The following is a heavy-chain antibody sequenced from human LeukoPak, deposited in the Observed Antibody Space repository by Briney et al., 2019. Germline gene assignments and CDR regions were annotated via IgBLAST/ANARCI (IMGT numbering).Heavy chain of an antibody. CDR3: ARVGDRSGSSFLFKRGKYTYYYYMDV. J-gene: IGHJ6*03. CDR1: GFTFSSYW. CDR2: IKQDGSEK. D-gene: IGHD3-10*01. Sequence: GGSLRLSCAPSGFTFSSYWMSWARHAPGKGLEWVANIKQDGSEKYHVDSVKGRFTISRENAKNSLYLQMNSLRAEDTAVYYCARVGDRSGSSFLFKRGKYTYYYYMDVWGKGTTVTISS. V-gene: IGHV3-7*01.